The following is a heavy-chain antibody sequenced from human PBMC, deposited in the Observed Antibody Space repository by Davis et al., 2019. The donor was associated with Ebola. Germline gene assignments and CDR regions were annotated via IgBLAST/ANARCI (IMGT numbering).Heavy chain of an antibody. D-gene: IGHD2-8*01. CDR1: GGTFSSYT. V-gene: IGHV1-69*04. J-gene: IGHJ5*02. CDR3: ARDPSGSIVLENRLDP. Sequence: AASVKVSCKASGGTFSSYTISWVRQAPGQGLEWMGRIIPILGIANYAQKFQGRVTITADKSTSTAYMELSSLRSEDTAVYYCARDPSGSIVLENRLDPWGQGTLVTVSS. CDR2: IIPILGIA.